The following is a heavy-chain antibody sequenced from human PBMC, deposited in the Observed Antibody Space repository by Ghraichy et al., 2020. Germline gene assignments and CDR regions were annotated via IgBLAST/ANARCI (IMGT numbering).Heavy chain of an antibody. J-gene: IGHJ4*02. CDR1: GGSVSSGSYY. D-gene: IGHD6-19*01. Sequence: SETLSLTCIVSGGSVSSGSYYWSWIRQPPGKGLEWIVYMSYSVNTNYNPSLKCRVTLSVDTSKNQFSLKVTSVTAADTAGYYCARVGAVTGTSYWGQGTLVTVSS. V-gene: IGHV4-61*01. CDR3: ARVGAVTGTSY. CDR2: MSYSVNT.